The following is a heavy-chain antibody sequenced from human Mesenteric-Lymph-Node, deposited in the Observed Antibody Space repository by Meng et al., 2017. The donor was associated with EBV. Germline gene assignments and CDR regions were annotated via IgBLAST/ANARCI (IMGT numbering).Heavy chain of an antibody. V-gene: IGHV4-39*01. J-gene: IGHJ4*02. CDR3: VSYDYGNYVSFDS. D-gene: IGHD4-11*01. Sequence: LHLQDPGPGLVEPSETVSPPCTGPGSSCTSGSYYWGWIRQPPGNGLEWIGSIYYRGSTYYNPSLRSRVTISVDTSKNHFSLKLSSVTAADTAMYYCVSYDYGNYVSFDSWGQGILVTVSS. CDR2: IYYRGST. CDR1: GSSCTSGSYY.